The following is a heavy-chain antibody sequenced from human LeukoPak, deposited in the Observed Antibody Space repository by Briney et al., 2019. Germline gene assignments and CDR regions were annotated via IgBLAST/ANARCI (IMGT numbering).Heavy chain of an antibody. CDR2: ISAYNGNT. J-gene: IGHJ4*02. Sequence: GASVKVSCKASGYTFTSCGISWVRQAPGQGLEWTGWISAYNGNTNYAQKLQGRVTMTTDTSTSTAYMELRSLRSDDTAVYYCARDVLDYYDSSGYYQPNFDYWGQGTLVTVSS. D-gene: IGHD3-22*01. CDR3: ARDVLDYYDSSGYYQPNFDY. V-gene: IGHV1-18*01. CDR1: GYTFTSCG.